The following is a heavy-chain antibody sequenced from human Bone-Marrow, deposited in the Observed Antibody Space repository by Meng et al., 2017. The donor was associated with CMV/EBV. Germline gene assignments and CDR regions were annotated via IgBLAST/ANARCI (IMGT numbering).Heavy chain of an antibody. CDR3: ARAGLQHKNDY. Sequence: SETLSLTCTVSGASVSSGASYWSWNRQRPGQGLEWVGHIDYSGITYSNPSLNGRLTISVDTSRNQYSLKLRSVTAADTAVYYCARAGLQHKNDYWGQGTLVTVSS. V-gene: IGHV4-31*03. CDR2: IDYSGIT. J-gene: IGHJ4*02. CDR1: GASVSSGASY. D-gene: IGHD4-11*01.